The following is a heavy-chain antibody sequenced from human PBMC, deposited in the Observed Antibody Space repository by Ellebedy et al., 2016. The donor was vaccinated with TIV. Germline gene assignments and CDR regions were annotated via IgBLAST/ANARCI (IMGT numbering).Heavy chain of an antibody. Sequence: GESLKISCAASGFIFTNYNLHWVRQAPGKGLEWVTYIRYDGSNKYYADSVKGRFTISRDNSKNTLFLEMNSLRAEDTAIYYCAGLWFGDSPRDNSDYWGRGTLVTVSS. CDR3: AGLWFGDSPRDNSDY. J-gene: IGHJ4*02. CDR1: GFIFTNYN. V-gene: IGHV3-30*02. D-gene: IGHD3-10*01. CDR2: IRYDGSNK.